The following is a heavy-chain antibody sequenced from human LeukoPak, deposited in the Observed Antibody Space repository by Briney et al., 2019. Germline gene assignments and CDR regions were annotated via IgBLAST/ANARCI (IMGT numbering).Heavy chain of an antibody. CDR1: GFIFNTYT. CDR2: IKQDGSEK. CDR3: AREHPYYYDSSGTALMAEIKYYFDY. D-gene: IGHD3-22*01. J-gene: IGHJ4*02. V-gene: IGHV3-7*01. Sequence: GGSLRLSCAASGFIFNTYTMHWVRQAPGKGLEWVANIKQDGSEKYYVDSVKGRFTISRDNAKNSLYLQMNSLRAEDTGVYYCAREHPYYYDSSGTALMAEIKYYFDYWGQGTLVTVSS.